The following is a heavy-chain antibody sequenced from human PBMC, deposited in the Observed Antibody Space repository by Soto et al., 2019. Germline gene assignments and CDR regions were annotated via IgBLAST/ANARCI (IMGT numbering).Heavy chain of an antibody. CDR2: ISGSGGST. Sequence: EVQLVESGGAVVQPGGSLRLSCAASGFTFDDYSMHWVRQVPGKGLEWVSAISGSGGSTYYADSVKGRFTISRDNSKNTLYLQMNSLRAEDTAVYYCAKEGKQWLAYTPHDYWGQGTLVTVSS. CDR1: GFTFDDYS. J-gene: IGHJ4*02. D-gene: IGHD6-19*01. CDR3: AKEGKQWLAYTPHDY. V-gene: IGHV3-23*04.